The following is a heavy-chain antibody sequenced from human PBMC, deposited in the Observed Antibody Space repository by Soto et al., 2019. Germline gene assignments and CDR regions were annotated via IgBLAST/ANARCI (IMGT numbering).Heavy chain of an antibody. J-gene: IGHJ4*02. CDR1: GFTVSSNH. D-gene: IGHD3-16*01. Sequence: EVQLVESGGGLVQPGGSLRLSCAASGFTVSSNHMSWVRQAPGKGLEWVSLIYSGGSTYYADSVKGRCTFSRDNSKKTLYLQVNSLTAEDTAVYDCACAGEQHRYWGQGTLVTVSS. V-gene: IGHV3-66*01. CDR3: ACAGEQHRY. CDR2: IYSGGST.